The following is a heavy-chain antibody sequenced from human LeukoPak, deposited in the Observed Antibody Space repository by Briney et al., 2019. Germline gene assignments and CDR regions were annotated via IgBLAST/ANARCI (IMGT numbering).Heavy chain of an antibody. CDR3: AKEGVRRIEGFGDLRDGLDV. CDR2: ISSGSGTI. J-gene: IGHJ6*02. D-gene: IGHD3-10*01. V-gene: IGHV3-48*01. Sequence: GGSLRLSCAASEFTFSSYSMNWVRQAPGKGLEWVSYISSGSGTIYYADSVKGRFTISRDNSKNTLYLQMNSLRLEDTAIYYCAKEGVRRIEGFGDLRDGLDVWGQGTTVTVSS. CDR1: EFTFSSYS.